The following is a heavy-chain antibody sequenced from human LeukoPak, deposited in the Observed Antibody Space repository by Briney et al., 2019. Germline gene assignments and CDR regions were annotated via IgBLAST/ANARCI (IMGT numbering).Heavy chain of an antibody. CDR1: GYSCTTCG. Sequence: GASVKVSCKASGYSCTTCGISWVRQAPGQGLEWMGWISAYNGNTNYAQKLQGRDTMTTDTSTSTAYMELRSLRYDDTAVYYCARDMIAARPNWFDAWGQGTLVTVSS. D-gene: IGHD6-6*01. CDR3: ARDMIAARPNWFDA. CDR2: ISAYNGNT. V-gene: IGHV1-18*01. J-gene: IGHJ5*02.